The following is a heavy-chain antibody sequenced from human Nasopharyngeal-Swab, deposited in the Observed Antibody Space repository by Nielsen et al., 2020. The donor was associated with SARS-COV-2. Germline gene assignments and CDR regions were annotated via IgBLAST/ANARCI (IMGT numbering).Heavy chain of an antibody. Sequence: GESLKISCAASGFTFSSSALSWVRQAPAKGLEWVSAISTGAVSTFYAASVKGRFTISRDDSRTTLYLQMNSLRAEDTAVYYCARHQGSSGWFFFDFWGQGTLVTVSS. CDR2: ISTGAVST. V-gene: IGHV3-23*01. CDR1: GFTFSSSA. J-gene: IGHJ4*02. D-gene: IGHD6-19*01. CDR3: ARHQGSSGWFFFDF.